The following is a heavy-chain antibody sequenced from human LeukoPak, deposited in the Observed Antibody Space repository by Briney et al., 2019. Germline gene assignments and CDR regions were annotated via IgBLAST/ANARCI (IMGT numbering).Heavy chain of an antibody. CDR3: AGAGMIRGVARTYYYYGMDV. V-gene: IGHV1-18*01. D-gene: IGHD3-10*01. Sequence: ASVPVSRKASGYSFPSYGITWVRQAPGQGLEWMGWISAYNGHTNYTQKFQDRASMKRQVSTSTAYMELRSPRSDDTAVYFCAGAGMIRGVARTYYYYGMDVWGQGTLVTVSS. CDR2: ISAYNGHT. J-gene: IGHJ6*02. CDR1: GYSFPSYG.